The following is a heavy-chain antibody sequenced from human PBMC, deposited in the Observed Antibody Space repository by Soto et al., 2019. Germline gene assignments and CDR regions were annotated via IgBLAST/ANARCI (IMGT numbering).Heavy chain of an antibody. Sequence: EVQLVESGGGLVKPGGSLRLSCAASGFTFSSYSMNWVRQAPGKGLEWVSSISSSSSYIYYADSVKGRFTISRDNAKNSLYLQMNSLRAEDTAVYYCARDQGSVRHGYYGSGSSDAFDIWGQGTMVTVAS. CDR2: ISSSSSYI. V-gene: IGHV3-21*01. J-gene: IGHJ3*02. CDR3: ARDQGSVRHGYYGSGSSDAFDI. D-gene: IGHD3-10*01. CDR1: GFTFSSYS.